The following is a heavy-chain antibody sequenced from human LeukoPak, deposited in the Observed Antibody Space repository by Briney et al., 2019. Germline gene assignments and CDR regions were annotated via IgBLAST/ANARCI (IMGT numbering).Heavy chain of an antibody. J-gene: IGHJ3*02. CDR2: ISWNSGSI. CDR3: AKEGVGIADAFDI. Sequence: GGSLRLSCAASGFTFDDYAMHWVRQAPGKGLEWISGISWNSGSIGYADSVKGRFTISRDNAKNSLYLQMNSLRAEDTALYYCAKEGVGIADAFDIWGQGTMVTVSS. CDR1: GFTFDDYA. V-gene: IGHV3-9*01. D-gene: IGHD6-13*01.